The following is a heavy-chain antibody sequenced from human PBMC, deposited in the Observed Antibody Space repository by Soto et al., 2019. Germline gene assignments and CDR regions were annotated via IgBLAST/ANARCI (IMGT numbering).Heavy chain of an antibody. J-gene: IGHJ5*01. CDR3: ARWVGGSMYDNSGKYDS. V-gene: IGHV3-30*03. CDR2: VSYDGSKK. Sequence: QVQLVESGGGVVQPGRSLRLTCAASGFTFSSNGMHCVRQAPGKGLEWVALVSYDGSKKYYADSVKGRFTISSDNSENTLYMKMNSLRSEDTAVYYCARWVGGSMYDNSGKYDSWGQGTLVTVSS. CDR1: GFTFSSNG. D-gene: IGHD3-22*01.